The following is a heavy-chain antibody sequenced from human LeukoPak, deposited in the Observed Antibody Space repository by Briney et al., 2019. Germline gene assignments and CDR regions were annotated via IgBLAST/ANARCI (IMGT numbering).Heavy chain of an antibody. Sequence: GASVKVSCKAPGGTFSSYAISWVRQAPGQGLEWMGGIIPIFGTANYAQKFQGRVTMTTDTSTSTAYMDLGSLGSDDTAVYYCARRSRINRIRGDDALDIWGQGTMVTVSS. J-gene: IGHJ3*02. D-gene: IGHD3-10*01. CDR3: ARRSRINRIRGDDALDI. CDR1: GGTFSSYA. V-gene: IGHV1-69*05. CDR2: IIPIFGTA.